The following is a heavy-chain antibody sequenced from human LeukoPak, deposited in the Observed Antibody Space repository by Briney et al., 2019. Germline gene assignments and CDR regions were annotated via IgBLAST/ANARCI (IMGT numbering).Heavy chain of an antibody. Sequence: GRSLRLSCAASGFTFSSYGMHWVRRAPGKGLEWVAIISYDGSNKYYADSVKGRFTISRDNSKNTLYLQMNSLRAEDTAVYYCAKDHYSSGWYFDYWGQGTLVTVPS. D-gene: IGHD6-19*01. J-gene: IGHJ4*02. CDR3: AKDHYSSGWYFDY. CDR1: GFTFSSYG. V-gene: IGHV3-30*18. CDR2: ISYDGSNK.